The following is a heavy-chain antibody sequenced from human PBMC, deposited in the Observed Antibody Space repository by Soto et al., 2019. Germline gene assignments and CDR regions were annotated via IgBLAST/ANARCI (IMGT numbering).Heavy chain of an antibody. J-gene: IGHJ6*02. Sequence: GGSLRLSCAAPGFTFSSYWMTWVSQAPGKGLEWVANIKQDGSEKYYVDSVKGRFTISRDNAKNSLYLQMNSLRAEDTAVYYCARDQARRTTQYSYRMDVWGQGTTVTVSS. CDR3: ARDQARRTTQYSYRMDV. V-gene: IGHV3-7*03. CDR1: GFTFSSYW. D-gene: IGHD1-1*01. CDR2: IKQDGSEK.